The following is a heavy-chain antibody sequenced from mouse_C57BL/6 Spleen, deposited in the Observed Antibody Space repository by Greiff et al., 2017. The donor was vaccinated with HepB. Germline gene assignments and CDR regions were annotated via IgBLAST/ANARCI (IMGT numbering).Heavy chain of an antibody. D-gene: IGHD2-1*01. Sequence: QVQLQQSGAELARPGASVKLSCKASGYTFTSYGISWVKQRTGQGLEWIGEIYPRSGNTYYNEKFKGKATLTADKSSSTAYMELRSLTSEDSAVYVCARESYYGLAWFAYRGQGTLVTVSA. V-gene: IGHV1-81*01. CDR2: IYPRSGNT. J-gene: IGHJ3*01. CDR1: GYTFTSYG. CDR3: ARESYYGLAWFAY.